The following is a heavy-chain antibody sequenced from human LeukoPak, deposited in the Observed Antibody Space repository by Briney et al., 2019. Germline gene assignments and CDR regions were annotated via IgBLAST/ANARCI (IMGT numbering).Heavy chain of an antibody. V-gene: IGHV1-69*04. Sequence: GASVKVSCKASGGTFSSYAITWVRQAPGQGLEWMGRIIPILGIANYAQKFQGRVTIIADKSTSTAYMELRSLRSEDTAMYYCAKDRGGTVTSVFDYWGQGTLVTVSS. D-gene: IGHD4-17*01. CDR3: AKDRGGTVTSVFDY. J-gene: IGHJ4*02. CDR2: IIPILGIA. CDR1: GGTFSSYA.